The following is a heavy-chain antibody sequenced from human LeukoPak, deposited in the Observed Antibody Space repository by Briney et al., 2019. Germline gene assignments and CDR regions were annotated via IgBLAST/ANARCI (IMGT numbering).Heavy chain of an antibody. D-gene: IGHD3-3*01. CDR2: INLRGST. J-gene: IGHJ4*02. CDR1: GGSSSGSH. Sequence: SQTLSLTCVVSGGSSSGSHWGGIRQPPGKGLEWMGEINLRGSTKYTSPPTSPVTISLATSKNQFSLNLTSVPTADTAVYYCARVSISLFGGVNAHFDSWGQGTLVAVSS. V-gene: IGHV4-34*01. CDR3: ARVSISLFGGVNAHFDS.